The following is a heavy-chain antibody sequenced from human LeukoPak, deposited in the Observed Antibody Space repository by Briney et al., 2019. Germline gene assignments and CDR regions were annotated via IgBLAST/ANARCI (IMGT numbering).Heavy chain of an antibody. CDR1: GFTFSSYS. CDR2: INSDGSTT. V-gene: IGHV3-74*01. Sequence: GGSLRLSCAASGFTFSSYSMSWVRQAPGKGLVWVSRINSDGSTTTYADSVKGRFTISRDNAKNTLYLQMNSLRAEDTAVYYCARAARADCTSPTCHSWLAPWGQGTQVTVSS. CDR3: ARAARADCTSPTCHSWLAP. D-gene: IGHD2/OR15-2a*01. J-gene: IGHJ5*02.